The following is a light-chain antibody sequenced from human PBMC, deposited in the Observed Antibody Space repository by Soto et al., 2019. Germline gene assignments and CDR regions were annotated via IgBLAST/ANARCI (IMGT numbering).Light chain of an antibody. J-gene: IGKJ4*01. CDR2: DAS. Sequence: EIVLTQSPATLSLSPGERATLSCRASQGVSSYLAWYQQKPGQAPRLLIYDASNRATGIPARFSGSGPGTDLTLTISSLEPEDFAVYYCQQHMTFGGGTKVEIK. CDR3: QQHMT. V-gene: IGKV3D-11*01. CDR1: QGVSSY.